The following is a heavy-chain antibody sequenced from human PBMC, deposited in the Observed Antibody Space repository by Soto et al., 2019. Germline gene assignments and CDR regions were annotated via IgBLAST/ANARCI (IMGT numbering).Heavy chain of an antibody. J-gene: IGHJ4*02. Sequence: SETLSRICALSGVSIRSDHWRSGVRHPPGERLEWIGEIFHSGTTNYNPSLKSRVTISVDKSKNQFSLKLSSVTAADTAVYYCARTLYCGGDCFSFDYWGQGTLVTVS. CDR3: ARTLYCGGDCFSFDY. D-gene: IGHD2-21*02. CDR2: IFHSGTT. CDR1: GVSIRSDHW. V-gene: IGHV4-4*02.